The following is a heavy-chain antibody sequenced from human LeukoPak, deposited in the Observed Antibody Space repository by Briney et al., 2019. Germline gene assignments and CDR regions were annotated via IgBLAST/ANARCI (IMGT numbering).Heavy chain of an antibody. Sequence: PSETLSLTCAVYGGSFSGYYWSWIRQPPGKGLEWIGEINHSGSTNYNPSLKSRVTISVDTSKNQFSLKLSSVTAADTAVYYCARVAYGSGSYSHPFDYWGQGTLVTVSS. CDR2: INHSGST. CDR3: ARVAYGSGSYSHPFDY. CDR1: GGSFSGYY. V-gene: IGHV4-34*01. J-gene: IGHJ4*02. D-gene: IGHD3-10*01.